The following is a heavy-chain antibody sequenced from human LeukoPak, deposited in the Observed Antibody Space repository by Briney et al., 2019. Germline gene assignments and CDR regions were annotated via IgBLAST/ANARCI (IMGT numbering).Heavy chain of an antibody. CDR1: GFTFDDDG. D-gene: IGHD6-13*01. Sequence: GGSLRLSCAASGFTFDDDGMHWVRQTPGKGLEWVSLISWDGGSTFYADSVKGRFTISRDNSKTSLYFQITRLRAEDTALSYCAKDALPLMAAAGYYYFYYMDVWGKGTTVTVSS. V-gene: IGHV3-43D*03. J-gene: IGHJ6*03. CDR2: ISWDGGST. CDR3: AKDALPLMAAAGYYYFYYMDV.